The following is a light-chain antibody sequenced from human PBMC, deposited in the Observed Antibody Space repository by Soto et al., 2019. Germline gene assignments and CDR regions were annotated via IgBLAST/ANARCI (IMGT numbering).Light chain of an antibody. J-gene: IGKJ4*01. V-gene: IGKV3-20*01. CDR1: QSVSSSY. CDR3: QQYDKSVLT. CDR2: AAS. Sequence: EIVLTQSPGTLSLSPGERATLSCRASQSVSSSYLAWYQQKAGQAPRLLIYAASRRATGIPDRFSGSGSGTDFTLTISRLEPEDFALYYCQQYDKSVLTFDGGTKVEIK.